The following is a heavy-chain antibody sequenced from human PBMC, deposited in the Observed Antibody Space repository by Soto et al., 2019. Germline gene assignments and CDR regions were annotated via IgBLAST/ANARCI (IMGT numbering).Heavy chain of an antibody. V-gene: IGHV3-30-3*01. J-gene: IGHJ6*02. Sequence: QVQLVESGGGVVQPGRSLRLSCAASGFTFSSYAMHWVRQAPGKGLEWVAVISYDGSNKYYADSVKGRFTISRDNSKNTLYLQMNSLRAEDTAVYYCARDCISTSCYWSYYYYGMDVWGQGTTVTVSS. CDR2: ISYDGSNK. D-gene: IGHD2-2*01. CDR1: GFTFSSYA. CDR3: ARDCISTSCYWSYYYYGMDV.